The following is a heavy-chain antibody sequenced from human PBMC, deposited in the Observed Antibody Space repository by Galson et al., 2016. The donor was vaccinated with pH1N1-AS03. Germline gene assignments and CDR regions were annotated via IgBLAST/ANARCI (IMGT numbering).Heavy chain of an antibody. V-gene: IGHV4-39*01. CDR2: NYYSGST. CDR1: GGSISSSSYY. J-gene: IGHJ5*02. CDR3: ARRVYGDYVNWFDP. D-gene: IGHD4-17*01. Sequence: SETLSLTCTVSGGSISSSSYYWGWIRQPPGKGLEWIGSNYYSGSTYYNPSLKSRVTISVDTSKNQFSLKLSSVTAADTAVYYCARRVYGDYVNWFDPWGQGTLVTVSS.